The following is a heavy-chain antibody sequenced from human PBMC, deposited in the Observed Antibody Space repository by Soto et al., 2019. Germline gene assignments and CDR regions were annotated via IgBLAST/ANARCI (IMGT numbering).Heavy chain of an antibody. Sequence: ETLSLTCTVSGGSISSYYWSWIRQPPGKGLEWIGYIYYSGSTNYNPSLKSRVTISVDTSKNQFSLKLSSVTAADTAVYYCARVHDKGDFDYWGQGTLVTVSS. CDR1: GGSISSYY. D-gene: IGHD3-9*01. CDR3: ARVHDKGDFDY. J-gene: IGHJ4*02. V-gene: IGHV4-59*01. CDR2: IYYSGST.